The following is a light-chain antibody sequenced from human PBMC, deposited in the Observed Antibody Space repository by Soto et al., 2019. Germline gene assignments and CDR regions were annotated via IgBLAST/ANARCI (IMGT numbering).Light chain of an antibody. J-gene: IGKJ2*01. V-gene: IGKV3-15*01. CDR3: QQYYTIPYT. CDR2: GAF. Sequence: EIVMTQSPATLSVSPGERATLSCRASQSVSSNLAWYQQKPGQAPRLLIYGAFTRATGIPVRFSGSGSGTEFTLTISSLQAEDVAVYYCQQYYTIPYTFGQGTKLDIK. CDR1: QSVSSN.